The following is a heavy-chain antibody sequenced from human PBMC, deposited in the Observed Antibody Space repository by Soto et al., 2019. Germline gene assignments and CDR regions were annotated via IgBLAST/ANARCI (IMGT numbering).Heavy chain of an antibody. CDR2: IWYDGSQK. J-gene: IGHJ2*01. Sequence: QMQLVESGGGVVRPGRSLRLSCAGSGFTFSGYGMHWVRQAPGKGLEWVAVIWYDGSQKYYVDSVKGRFTISRDNSKSTVDLQMNSLRAEDTALYYCARWLGSPYYYFDLWGRGTLVTVSS. D-gene: IGHD3-10*01. CDR3: ARWLGSPYYYFDL. V-gene: IGHV3-33*01. CDR1: GFTFSGYG.